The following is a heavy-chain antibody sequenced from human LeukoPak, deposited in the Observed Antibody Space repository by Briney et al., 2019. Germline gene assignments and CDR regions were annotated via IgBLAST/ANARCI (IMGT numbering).Heavy chain of an antibody. V-gene: IGHV4-34*01. D-gene: IGHD3-10*01. CDR3: ARHWRTYYYGSGSEGGYFDY. J-gene: IGHJ4*02. Sequence: PSETLSLTCAVYGGSFSGYYWSWIRQPPGEGLEWIGEINHSGSTNYNPSLKSRVTISVDTSKNQFSLKLSSVTAADTAVYYCARHWRTYYYGSGSEGGYFDYWGQGTLVTVSS. CDR2: INHSGST. CDR1: GGSFSGYY.